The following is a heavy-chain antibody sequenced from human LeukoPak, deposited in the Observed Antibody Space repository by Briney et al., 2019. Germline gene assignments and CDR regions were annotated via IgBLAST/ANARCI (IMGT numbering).Heavy chain of an antibody. Sequence: PGGSLRLSCAASGFTFSSYSMNWVRQAPGKGLEWVSHINIVNNAIYYSDSVKGRFTISRDNAKNSLYLQMNSLRAEDTAVYYCARDSGEGGTFDNWGQGTLVSVSS. J-gene: IGHJ4*02. CDR1: GFTFSSYS. D-gene: IGHD1-26*01. V-gene: IGHV3-48*04. CDR2: INIVNNAI. CDR3: ARDSGEGGTFDN.